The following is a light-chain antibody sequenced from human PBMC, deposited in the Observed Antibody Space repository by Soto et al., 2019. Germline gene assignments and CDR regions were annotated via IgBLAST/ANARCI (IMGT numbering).Light chain of an antibody. CDR1: KLGDKY. J-gene: IGLJ1*01. Sequence: SYELTQPPSVSVSPGQTASITCSGDKLGDKYASWYQQKPGQSPVLVIYQNNKRPSRIPERFSGSNSGNTATLTISGTQAMDEADYYCQAWDSSTGVFGTGTKVTVL. CDR2: QNN. CDR3: QAWDSSTGV. V-gene: IGLV3-1*01.